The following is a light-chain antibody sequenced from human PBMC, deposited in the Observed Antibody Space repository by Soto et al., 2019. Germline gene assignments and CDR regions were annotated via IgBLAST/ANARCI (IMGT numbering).Light chain of an antibody. CDR2: GAS. Sequence: EIVMTQSPATLSVSPGERATLSCRASQSVSSNLAWYQQKPGQAPRLLIYGASTSATGIPGRFSGSGSGTEFTLTITSLQSEDFAVYYCEQYNNWPWAFGHGAKVEIK. CDR1: QSVSSN. CDR3: EQYNNWPWA. V-gene: IGKV3-15*01. J-gene: IGKJ1*01.